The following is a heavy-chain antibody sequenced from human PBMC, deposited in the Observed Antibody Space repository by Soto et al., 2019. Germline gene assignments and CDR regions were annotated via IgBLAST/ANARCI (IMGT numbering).Heavy chain of an antibody. CDR1: GGSISSPSYN. CDR3: TTLASGHFDS. Sequence: QLRESGPGLLKPSETLSLTCTVSGGSISSPSYNWGWVRQPPGKGPEWIGTIFYSGTTQYNPSLRRRPAQVVDTSKRPVFLTLNFVTAADQAVYYCTTLASGHFDSWGQGAQVTVSS. V-gene: IGHV4-39*01. D-gene: IGHD2-8*02. J-gene: IGHJ4*02. CDR2: IFYSGTT.